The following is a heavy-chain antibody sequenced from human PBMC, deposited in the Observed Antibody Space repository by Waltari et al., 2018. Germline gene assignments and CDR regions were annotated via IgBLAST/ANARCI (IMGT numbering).Heavy chain of an antibody. V-gene: IGHV3-30*04. Sequence: QVQLVESGGGVVQPGRSLRLSCAAPGFTFSSYAMPWVRQAPGKGLEWVAVISYDGSNKYYADSVKGRFTISRDNSKNTLYLQMNSLRAEDTAVYYCARASDYYGSGSYYSHPAEFDYWGQGTLVTVSS. D-gene: IGHD3-10*01. CDR3: ARASDYYGSGSYYSHPAEFDY. CDR2: ISYDGSNK. J-gene: IGHJ4*02. CDR1: GFTFSSYA.